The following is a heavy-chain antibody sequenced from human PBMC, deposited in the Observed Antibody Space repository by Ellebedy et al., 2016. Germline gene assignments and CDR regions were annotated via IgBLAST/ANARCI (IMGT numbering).Heavy chain of an antibody. J-gene: IGHJ2*01. CDR2: VYSSGTT. D-gene: IGHD2-21*02. V-gene: IGHV4-39*07. CDR1: GGSISSISHF. Sequence: SETLSLXCNVSGGSISSISHFWGWIRQPPGAGLEWIASVYSSGTTKYNPSLKSRVTISVDTSKNQFSLKLSSVTAADTAVYYCARAPRSCIPYRDCFQYWYFDLWGRGTLVTVSS. CDR3: ARAPRSCIPYRDCFQYWYFDL.